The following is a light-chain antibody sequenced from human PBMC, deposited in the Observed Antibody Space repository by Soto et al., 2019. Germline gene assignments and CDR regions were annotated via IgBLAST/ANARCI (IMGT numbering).Light chain of an antibody. J-gene: IGLJ1*01. CDR2: DVS. Sequence: QSALTQPASGSGSPGQSITISCTGTGSDVGGYNYVSWYQHHPGKAPKLMIFDVSNRPSGVSNLLSGSKSGNTASLTISGLQPEDEADYYCSSYTTSNTRQIVFGTGTKLTVL. CDR3: SSYTTSNTRQIV. V-gene: IGLV2-14*03. CDR1: GSDVGGYNY.